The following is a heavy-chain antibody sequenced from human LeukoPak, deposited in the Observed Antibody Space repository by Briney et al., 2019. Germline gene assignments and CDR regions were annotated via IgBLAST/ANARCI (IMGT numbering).Heavy chain of an antibody. Sequence: TGGSLRLSCAASGFTFSNYWMTWVRQAPGKGLEWVSILSDSGVYTYYADSVKGRFTISRDNSNNMLYLQMNSLRAEDTAVYYCAKKAHYDAYAKYFDYWGQGTLVTVSS. V-gene: IGHV3-23*01. J-gene: IGHJ4*02. CDR1: GFTFSNYW. CDR2: LSDSGVYT. D-gene: IGHD4-17*01. CDR3: AKKAHYDAYAKYFDY.